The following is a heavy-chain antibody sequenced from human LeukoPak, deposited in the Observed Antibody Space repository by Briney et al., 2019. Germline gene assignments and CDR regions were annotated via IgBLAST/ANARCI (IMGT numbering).Heavy chain of an antibody. CDR3: ARDHRSIGYCSSTSCLDLDY. V-gene: IGHV1-18*01. CDR2: ISAYNGNT. D-gene: IGHD2-2*01. Sequence: GASVKVSCKASGYTFTSYGISWVRQAPGQGLEWMGWISAYNGNTNYAQKLQGRVTMTTDTSTSTTYMELRSLRSDDTAAYYCARDHRSIGYCSSTSCLDLDYWGQGTLVTVSS. CDR1: GYTFTSYG. J-gene: IGHJ4*02.